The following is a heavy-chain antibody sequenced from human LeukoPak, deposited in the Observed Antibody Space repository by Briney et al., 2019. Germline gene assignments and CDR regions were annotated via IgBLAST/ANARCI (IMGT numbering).Heavy chain of an antibody. J-gene: IGHJ3*01. CDR3: ARERISMVRGAGDTFDV. CDR2: TYYRSKWYN. CDR1: GDSVSSNSAA. V-gene: IGHV6-1*01. Sequence: SQTLSLTFAISGDSVSSNSAAWNWIRQSPSRGLEWLGRTYYRSKWYNDYAVSVKSRVTINPDTSKNQFSLQLNSVTPEDTAVYYCARERISMVRGAGDTFDVWGQGTMVTVSS. D-gene: IGHD3-10*01.